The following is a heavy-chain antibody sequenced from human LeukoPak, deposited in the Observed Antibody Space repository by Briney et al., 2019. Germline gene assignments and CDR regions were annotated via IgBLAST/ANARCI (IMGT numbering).Heavy chain of an antibody. CDR2: INWNGGST. Sequence: PGGSLRLSCAASGFTFDDYGMGWVRQAPGKGLEWVSGINWNGGSTGYADSVKGRFTISRDNAKNSLYLQMNSLRAEDTALYYCARDFGGSIAVAGYFDYWGQGTLVTVSS. J-gene: IGHJ4*02. V-gene: IGHV3-20*04. CDR3: ARDFGGSIAVAGYFDY. D-gene: IGHD6-19*01. CDR1: GFTFDDYG.